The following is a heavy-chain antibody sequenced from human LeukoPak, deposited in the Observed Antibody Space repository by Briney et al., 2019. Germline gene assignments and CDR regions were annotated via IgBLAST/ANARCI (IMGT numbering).Heavy chain of an antibody. CDR1: GKSLSKYY. J-gene: IGHJ4*02. V-gene: IGHV4-34*01. CDR2: INRRGST. Sequence: SETLSLTCAVYGKSLSKYYWTWIRQSPGKGLEWIGEINRRGSTNLNPSLKSRVTLSVDTSKHQFSLKLTSVTAADAAVYYCASSVGSTDYWGQGTLVTVSS. CDR3: ASSVGSTDY. D-gene: IGHD1-26*01.